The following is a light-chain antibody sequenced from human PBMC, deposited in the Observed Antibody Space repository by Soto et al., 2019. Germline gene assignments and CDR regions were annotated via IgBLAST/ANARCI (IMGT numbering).Light chain of an antibody. CDR2: KAS. J-gene: IGKJ1*01. CDR3: QQYSDYPWT. Sequence: DIQMTQSPSTLSASVGDRVTITCRASQSISIWLAWYQQKAGRAPNLLISKASNLQSGVPSRFSGSESGTEFTLTISSLQPHDFATYYCQQYSDYPWTFGQGTKVEIK. V-gene: IGKV1-5*03. CDR1: QSISIW.